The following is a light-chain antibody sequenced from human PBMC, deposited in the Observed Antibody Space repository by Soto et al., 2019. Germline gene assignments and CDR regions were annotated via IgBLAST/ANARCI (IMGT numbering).Light chain of an antibody. CDR2: GIS. J-gene: IGKJ1*01. Sequence: EIVLTQSPGTLSLSPGERATLSCRASHTISSSYLAWYQQKPGQAPRLLMYGISRRATGIPDRFSGSGSGTDFPLTITRLEPEDFAVYYCQQYVTSSPRTFGQGTKVDI. V-gene: IGKV3-20*01. CDR1: HTISSSY. CDR3: QQYVTSSPRT.